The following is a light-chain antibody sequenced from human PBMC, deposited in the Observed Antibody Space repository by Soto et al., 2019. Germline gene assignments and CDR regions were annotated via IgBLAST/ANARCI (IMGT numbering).Light chain of an antibody. CDR1: QSVSSDN. V-gene: IGKV3-15*01. J-gene: IGKJ5*01. CDR3: QQYNNWPPIT. CDR2: GAS. Sequence: EIVLPQSPGPLSLSPGERATLSCRPSQSVSSDNLAWYQQKPGQAPRLLIYGASTRATGIPARFSGSGSGTEFTLTISSLQFEDFAVYYCQQYNNWPPITFGQGTRLEIK.